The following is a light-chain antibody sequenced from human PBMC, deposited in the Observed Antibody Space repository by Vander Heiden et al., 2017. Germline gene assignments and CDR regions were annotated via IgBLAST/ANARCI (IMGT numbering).Light chain of an antibody. CDR1: QSLLHSNGYNY. Sequence: DSGMTQSPLSLPVTPGEPASISCRSSQSLLHSNGYNYLDWYLQKPGQSPQLLIYLGSNRDSGVHDRFSGSGAGTDFTLKSSRVEDEDVGVYYCMQDLHFTFGQGTRVEIK. CDR2: LGS. J-gene: IGKJ5*01. V-gene: IGKV2-28*01. CDR3: MQDLHFT.